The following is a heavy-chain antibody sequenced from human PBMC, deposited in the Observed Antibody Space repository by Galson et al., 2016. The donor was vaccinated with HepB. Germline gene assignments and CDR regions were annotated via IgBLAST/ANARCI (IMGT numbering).Heavy chain of an antibody. CDR1: GDSISSNSVY. D-gene: IGHD6-6*01. CDR3: ARTAARLYFDF. V-gene: IGHV4-39*01. Sequence: LSLTCAVSGDSISSNSVYWGWIRQPPGKGLEWIGSIYSSEHTFYNPSLKSRVAISVDTSNNQFSLKLSSVTAADTAVYFCARTAARLYFDFWGQGTLVTVSP. J-gene: IGHJ4*01. CDR2: IYSSEHT.